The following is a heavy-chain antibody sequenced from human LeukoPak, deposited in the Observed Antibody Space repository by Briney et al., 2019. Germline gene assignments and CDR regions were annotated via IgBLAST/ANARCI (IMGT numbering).Heavy chain of an antibody. CDR2: ISWNSGSI. Sequence: PGGSLRLSCAASGFTFDDYAMHWVRQAPGKGLEWVSGISWNSGSIGYADSVKGRFTISRDNAKNSLYLQMNSLRAEDTALYYCAKDDERLLTHVLGFTGTFDYWGQGTLVTVSS. CDR1: GFTFDDYA. J-gene: IGHJ4*02. CDR3: AKDDERLLTHVLGFTGTFDY. V-gene: IGHV3-9*01. D-gene: IGHD4/OR15-4a*01.